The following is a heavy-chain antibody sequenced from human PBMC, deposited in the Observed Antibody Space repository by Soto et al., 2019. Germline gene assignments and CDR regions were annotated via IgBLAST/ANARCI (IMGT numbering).Heavy chain of an antibody. CDR3: ARNDILTGYPEYYFDY. D-gene: IGHD3-9*01. CDR1: GGTFSSYA. V-gene: IGHV1-69*06. Sequence: GASAKVSCKASGGTFSSYAISWVRQAPGQGLEWMGGIIPIFGTANYAQKFQGRVTITADKSTSTAYMELSSLRSEDTAVYYCARNDILTGYPEYYFDYWGQGTLVTVSS. CDR2: IIPIFGTA. J-gene: IGHJ4*02.